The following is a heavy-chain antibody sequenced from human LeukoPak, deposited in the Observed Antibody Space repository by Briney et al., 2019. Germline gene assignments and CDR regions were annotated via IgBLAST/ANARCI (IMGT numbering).Heavy chain of an antibody. CDR3: ARGLDFPQYYFDY. CDR1: GYTFTSYD. V-gene: IGHV1-8*01. J-gene: IGHJ4*02. Sequence: ASAKVSCKASGYTFTSYDINWVRQATGQGLEWMGWMNPNSGNTGYAQKFQGRVTMTRNTSISTAYMELSSLRSEDTAVYYCARGLDFPQYYFDYWGQGTLVTVSS. D-gene: IGHD2/OR15-2a*01. CDR2: MNPNSGNT.